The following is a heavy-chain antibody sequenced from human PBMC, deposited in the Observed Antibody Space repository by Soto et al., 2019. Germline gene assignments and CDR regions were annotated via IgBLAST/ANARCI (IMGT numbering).Heavy chain of an antibody. J-gene: IGHJ5*02. CDR1: GGSISSGGYY. D-gene: IGHD4-4*01. CDR3: ARSRIVTKVNWFDP. V-gene: IGHV4-31*03. Sequence: SETLSLTCTVSGGSISSGGYYWSWIRQHPGKCLEWIGYIYYSGSTYYNPSLKSRVTISVDTSKNQFSLKLSSVTAADTAVYYCARSRIVTKVNWFDPWGQGTLVTV. CDR2: IYYSGST.